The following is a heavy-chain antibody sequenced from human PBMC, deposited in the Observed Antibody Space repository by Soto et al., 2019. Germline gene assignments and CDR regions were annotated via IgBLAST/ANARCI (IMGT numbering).Heavy chain of an antibody. Sequence: EVQLVESGGGLVKPGGSLRLSCAASGFTFSSYSMNWVRQAPGKGLEWVSSINTTGSYISYADSVKGRFTISRDNAKNSLFLQMNSLRAEDTAVYYCAREGSSSWIYYYYYMDVWGKGTTVTVSS. CDR1: GFTFSSYS. J-gene: IGHJ6*03. D-gene: IGHD6-13*01. CDR3: AREGSSSWIYYYYYMDV. CDR2: INTTGSYI. V-gene: IGHV3-21*01.